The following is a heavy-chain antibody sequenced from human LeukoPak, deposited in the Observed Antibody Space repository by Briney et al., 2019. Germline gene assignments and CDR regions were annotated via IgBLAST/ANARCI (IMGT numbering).Heavy chain of an antibody. J-gene: IGHJ4*02. D-gene: IGHD6-13*01. V-gene: IGHV4-59*01. CDR1: GGSISSYY. CDR3: ARVTPGIAAAGTTFDH. CDR2: IYYSGST. Sequence: SETLSLTCTVSGGSISSYYLSWIRQPPGKGLEWIGYIYYSGSTNYNPSLKSRVTISVDTSKNQFSLKLSSVTAADTAVYYCARVTPGIAAAGTTFDHWGQGTLVTVSS.